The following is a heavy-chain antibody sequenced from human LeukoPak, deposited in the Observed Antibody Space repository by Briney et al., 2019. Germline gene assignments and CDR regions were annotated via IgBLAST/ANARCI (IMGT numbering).Heavy chain of an antibody. CDR2: IATVGDT. V-gene: IGHV3-13*04. J-gene: IGHJ4*02. CDR3: AREGQGSGIHPLDY. D-gene: IGHD3-10*01. Sequence: GGSLRLSCAASGFTFSSYDMHWVRQATGKGLEWVSAIATVGDTYYPGSVKGRFTISRDNAKNSLYLQTNSLRAGDTAVYYCAREGQGSGIHPLDYWGQGTLVTVSS. CDR1: GFTFSSYD.